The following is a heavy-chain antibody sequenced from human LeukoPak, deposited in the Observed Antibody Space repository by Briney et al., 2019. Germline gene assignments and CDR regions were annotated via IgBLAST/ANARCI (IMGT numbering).Heavy chain of an antibody. D-gene: IGHD4-17*01. CDR1: GFTFSSYG. V-gene: IGHV3-30*18. CDR2: ISYDGSNK. J-gene: IGHJ6*02. CDR3: AKATGLLGQYYYGTDV. Sequence: PGGSLRLSCAASGFTFSSYGMHWVRQAPGKGLEWVAVISYDGSNKYYADSVKGRFTISRDNSKNTLYLQMNSLRAEDTAVYYCAKATGLLGQYYYGTDVWGQGTTVTVSS.